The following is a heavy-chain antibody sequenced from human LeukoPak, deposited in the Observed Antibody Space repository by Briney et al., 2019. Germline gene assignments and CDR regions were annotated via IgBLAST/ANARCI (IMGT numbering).Heavy chain of an antibody. J-gene: IGHJ4*02. V-gene: IGHV4-39*01. CDR3: ARHITSYGIDFDY. CDR2: IYYSGST. CDR1: GGSISSSSYY. Sequence: SETLSLTCTVSGGSISSSSYYRGWIRQPPGMGLEWIGSIYYSGSTYNNPSLKSRVTISVDTSKNQFSLKLSSVTAADTAVYYCARHITSYGIDFDYWGQGTLVTVSS. D-gene: IGHD1-14*01.